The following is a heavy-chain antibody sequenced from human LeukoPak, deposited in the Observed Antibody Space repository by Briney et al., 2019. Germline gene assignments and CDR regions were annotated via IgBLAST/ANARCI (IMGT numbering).Heavy chain of an antibody. Sequence: PGGSLRLSCAASGFTFSSYGMHWVRQAPGKGLEWVAVISYDGSNKYYADSVKGRFTISRDNSKNTLYLQMNSLRAEDTAVYYCAILPSGAFDIWGQGTMVTVSS. CDR1: GFTFSSYG. V-gene: IGHV3-30*03. CDR2: ISYDGSNK. J-gene: IGHJ3*02. D-gene: IGHD3-10*01. CDR3: AILPSGAFDI.